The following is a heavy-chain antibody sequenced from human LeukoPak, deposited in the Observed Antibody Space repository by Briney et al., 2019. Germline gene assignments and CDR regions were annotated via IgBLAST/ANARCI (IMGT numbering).Heavy chain of an antibody. J-gene: IGHJ6*03. CDR3: ARDPRPPAAGSTRYYYMDV. V-gene: IGHV1-2*02. CDR2: INPNSGGT. Sequence: EASVKVSCKASGYTFTGYYMHWVRQAPGQGLEWMGWINPNSGGTNYAQKFQGRVTMTRDTSISTAYMELSRLRSDDTAVYYCARDPRPPAAGSTRYYYMDVWGKGTTVTVSS. CDR1: GYTFTGYY. D-gene: IGHD2-2*01.